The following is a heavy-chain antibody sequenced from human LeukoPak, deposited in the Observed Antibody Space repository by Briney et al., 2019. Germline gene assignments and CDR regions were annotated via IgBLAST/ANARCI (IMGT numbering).Heavy chain of an antibody. Sequence: ASVTVSCKASGYTFTGYYMHWVRQAPGQGLEWMGWINPNSGGTNYAQKFQGRVTMTRDTSISTAYMELSRLRSDDTAVYYCASVNMVRGVIRFDYWGQGTLVTVSS. CDR2: INPNSGGT. CDR3: ASVNMVRGVIRFDY. J-gene: IGHJ4*02. V-gene: IGHV1-2*02. CDR1: GYTFTGYY. D-gene: IGHD3-10*01.